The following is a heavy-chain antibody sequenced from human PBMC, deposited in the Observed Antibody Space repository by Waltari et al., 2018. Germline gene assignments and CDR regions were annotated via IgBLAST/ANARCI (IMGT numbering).Heavy chain of an antibody. Sequence: EVQLVESGGGLVQPGGSLRLSCAASGFTFSTYWMSWVRQAPGKGLEWVANINQDGSGKYYVDSVKGRFTISRDNAKNSVYLQMKSLRAEDTAVYYCARERVFDIWVQGTMVTVSS. CDR2: INQDGSGK. CDR3: ARERVFDI. CDR1: GFTFSTYW. V-gene: IGHV3-7*01. J-gene: IGHJ3*02.